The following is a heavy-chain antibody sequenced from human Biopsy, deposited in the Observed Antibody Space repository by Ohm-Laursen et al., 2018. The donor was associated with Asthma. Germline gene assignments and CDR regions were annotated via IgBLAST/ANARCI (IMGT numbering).Heavy chain of an antibody. Sequence: SLRLSCAASGFVFSQSGMHWVRQAPGKGLEWVALISPDGHNKYYKDFVKGRFTISRDNSKLRLYLEINSLRVEDSAVYYCARESGQDSGGTGAFDRWGQGIMVAVSS. J-gene: IGHJ3*02. CDR1: GFVFSQSG. CDR2: ISPDGHNK. V-gene: IGHV3-30*03. CDR3: ARESGQDSGGTGAFDR. D-gene: IGHD4-23*01.